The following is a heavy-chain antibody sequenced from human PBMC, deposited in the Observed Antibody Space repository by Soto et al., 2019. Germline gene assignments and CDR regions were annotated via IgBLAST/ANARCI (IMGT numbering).Heavy chain of an antibody. CDR3: AKGGEFIAVAGTVV. D-gene: IGHD6-19*01. CDR1: GCTFGNYA. Sequence: GGSRRLSCAASGCTFGNYAISWVRQAPEKGLEWVSARSGRGGSTDYADSGKGRVTGSRDNSKNTLYLQMKTLRAHATAVYYCAKGGEFIAVAGTVVWAQGTLVTVSS. V-gene: IGHV3-23*01. CDR2: RSGRGGST. J-gene: IGHJ4*02.